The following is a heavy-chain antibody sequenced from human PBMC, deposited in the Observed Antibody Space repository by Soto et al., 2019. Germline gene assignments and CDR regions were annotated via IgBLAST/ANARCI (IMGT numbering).Heavy chain of an antibody. Sequence: SGPTLVNPTQTLTLTCTFSGFSLSTSGMCVSWIRQPPGKALEWLALIDWDDDKYYSTSLKTRLTISKDTSKNQVVLTMTNMDPVDTATYYCARLRYAPRPDSCGWYKVGFDFWGQGTLVTVSS. CDR1: GFSLSTSGMC. D-gene: IGHD6-19*01. V-gene: IGHV2-70*01. J-gene: IGHJ4*02. CDR3: ARLRYAPRPDSCGWYKVGFDF. CDR2: IDWDDDK.